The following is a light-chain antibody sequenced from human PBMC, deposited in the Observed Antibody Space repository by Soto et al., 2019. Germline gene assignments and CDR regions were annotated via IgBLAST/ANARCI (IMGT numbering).Light chain of an antibody. CDR3: SSFTSTSTYV. Sequence: QSALTQPASVSGSPGQSITISCTGTSSDVGGCNCVSWYQQHPGKAPKLMIYEVNNRPSGVSNRFSGSKSGNTASLPISGLQAEDEADYYCSSFTSTSTYVFGTGTKVTVL. J-gene: IGLJ1*01. CDR2: EVN. V-gene: IGLV2-14*01. CDR1: SSDVGGCNC.